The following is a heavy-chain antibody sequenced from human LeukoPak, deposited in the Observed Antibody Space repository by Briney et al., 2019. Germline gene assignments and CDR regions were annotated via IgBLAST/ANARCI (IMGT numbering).Heavy chain of an antibody. V-gene: IGHV3-30-3*01. J-gene: IGHJ4*02. CDR1: GFTFSSYA. CDR3: ARGPFSGSEGGGFDY. CDR2: ISYDGSNK. D-gene: IGHD3-22*01. Sequence: GGSLRLSCAASGFTFSSYAMHWVRQAPGKGLEWVAAISYDGSNKYYADSVKGRFTISRDNSKNTLYLQMNSLRAEDTAVYYCARGPFSGSEGGGFDYWGQGTLVTVSS.